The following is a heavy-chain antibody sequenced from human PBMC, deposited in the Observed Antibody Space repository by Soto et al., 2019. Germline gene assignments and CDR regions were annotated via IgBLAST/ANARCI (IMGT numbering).Heavy chain of an antibody. CDR3: ARTGTIFGVVPRTGSYYFDY. CDR2: INHSGST. J-gene: IGHJ4*02. D-gene: IGHD3-3*01. V-gene: IGHV4-34*01. Sequence: SETLSLTCAVYGGSLSGYYWSWIRQPPGKGLEWIGEINHSGSTNYNPSLKSRVTISVDTSKNQFSLKLSSVTAADTAVYYCARTGTIFGVVPRTGSYYFDYWGQGTLVTVSS. CDR1: GGSLSGYY.